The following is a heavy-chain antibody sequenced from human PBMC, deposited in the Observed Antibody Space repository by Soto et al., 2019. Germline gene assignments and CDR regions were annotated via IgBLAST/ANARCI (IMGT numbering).Heavy chain of an antibody. CDR3: ARDSSTSPYYYGMDV. CDR1: GGTFSSYP. V-gene: IGHV1-69*01. J-gene: IGHJ6*02. CDR2: VIPIFGTT. D-gene: IGHD4-17*01. Sequence: QVQLVQSGAEVKKPGSSVKVSCKASGGTFSSYPINWVRQAPGQGLEWMGGVIPIFGTTNYAQKFQGRVTITADESTTTAYKEMSSLRSDDTAVYYCARDSSTSPYYYGMDVCGQGTTVTVAS.